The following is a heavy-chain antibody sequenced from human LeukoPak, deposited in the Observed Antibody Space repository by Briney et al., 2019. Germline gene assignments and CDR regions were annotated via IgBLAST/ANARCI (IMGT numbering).Heavy chain of an antibody. CDR1: GYCISSGYY. Sequence: SETLSLTCAVSGYCISSGYYWGWIRQPPGKGLEWIGSIYHSGSTYYNPSLKSRVTISVDTSKNQFSLKLSSVTAADTAVYYCARVEAAAGYFDYWGQGTLVTVSS. J-gene: IGHJ4*02. V-gene: IGHV4-38-2*01. D-gene: IGHD6-13*01. CDR3: ARVEAAAGYFDY. CDR2: IYHSGST.